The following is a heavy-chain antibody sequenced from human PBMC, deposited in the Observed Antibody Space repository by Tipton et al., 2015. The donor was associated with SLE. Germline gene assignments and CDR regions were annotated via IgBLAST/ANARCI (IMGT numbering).Heavy chain of an antibody. V-gene: IGHV3-9*01. CDR2: VSRDGGKI. D-gene: IGHD3-3*01. Sequence: SLRLSCAASGFASGFAFDDYAMRWVRQAPGKGLEWVSGVSRDGGKIAYADSVKGRFSISRDNVRNSLYLQMNSLTPEDTALYYCTKSMDGVLEWAEGGMDVWGQGATVIVSS. CDR3: TKSMDGVLEWAEGGMDV. J-gene: IGHJ6*02. CDR1: GFAFDDYA.